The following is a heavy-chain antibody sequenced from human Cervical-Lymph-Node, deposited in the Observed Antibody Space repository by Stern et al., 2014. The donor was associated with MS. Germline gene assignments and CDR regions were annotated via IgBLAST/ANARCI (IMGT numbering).Heavy chain of an antibody. CDR3: ARATDDYDFWSGYPGYYYGLDV. CDR2: ISGSSTYI. J-gene: IGHJ6*02. V-gene: IGHV3-21*01. D-gene: IGHD3-3*01. CDR1: GFTFSSYS. Sequence: EVQLEESGGGLVKPGGSLRLSCAASGFTFSSYSMNWVRQAPGKGLEWVSSISGSSTYIYYADSVKGRFTISRDNAKNSLYLQMNSLRAEDTAVYYCARATDDYDFWSGYPGYYYGLDVWGQGTTVTVSS.